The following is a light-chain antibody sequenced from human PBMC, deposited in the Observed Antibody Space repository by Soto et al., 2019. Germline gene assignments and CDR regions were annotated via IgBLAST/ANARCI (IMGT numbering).Light chain of an antibody. Sequence: QSALTQPASVSGSPGQSITISCTGTSSDVGYYNYVSWYQQHPGKAPKVMIYEVTNRPSGVSNRFSGSKSGNTASLTISGLQAEDEADYYCSSYTGISTYVFGTGTKLTVL. V-gene: IGLV2-14*01. CDR1: SSDVGYYNY. J-gene: IGLJ1*01. CDR2: EVT. CDR3: SSYTGISTYV.